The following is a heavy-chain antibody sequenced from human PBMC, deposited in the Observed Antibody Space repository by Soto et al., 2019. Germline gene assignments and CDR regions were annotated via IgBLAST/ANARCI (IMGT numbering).Heavy chain of an antibody. Sequence: LSLTCTVSGASISGFYWSWIRKSAGKGLEWIGRIYATGTTDYNPSLRSRVMMSVDTSKRQFSLKLRSVTAADTAVYYCVRDGTKTLRDWFDPWGQGISVTVSS. CDR1: GASISGFY. CDR2: IYATGTT. CDR3: VRDGTKTLRDWFDP. V-gene: IGHV4-4*07. J-gene: IGHJ5*02. D-gene: IGHD1-1*01.